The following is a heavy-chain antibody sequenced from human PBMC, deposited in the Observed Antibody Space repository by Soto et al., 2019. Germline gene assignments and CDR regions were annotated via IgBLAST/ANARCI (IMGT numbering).Heavy chain of an antibody. V-gene: IGHV1-69*08. Sequence: QDQLVQSGAEEKKPGSSVKVSCKAFGGPFSSHTFSWVRQGPGQGLEWMGRILPALGTTTYAQKFQGRVTITADECVATVSMDLNSLRTEDTAVYYCAGPDFGDYWYFDLCGRGTLVPVSS. J-gene: IGHJ2*01. CDR1: GGPFSSHT. CDR3: AGPDFGDYWYFDL. CDR2: ILPALGTT. D-gene: IGHD4-17*01.